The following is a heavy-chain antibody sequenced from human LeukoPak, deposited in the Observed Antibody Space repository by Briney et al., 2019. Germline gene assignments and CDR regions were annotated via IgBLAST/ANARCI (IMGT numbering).Heavy chain of an antibody. D-gene: IGHD5-18*01. CDR2: IVVGSGNT. Sequence: GTSVKVSCKASGFTFTSSAVQWVRQARGRRLEWIGWIVVGSGNTNYAQMFQGRVTITRDMSTSTAYMELSSLRSEDTAVYYCAAPSRIQLDYWGQGTPVTVSS. J-gene: IGHJ4*02. V-gene: IGHV1-58*01. CDR3: AAPSRIQLDY. CDR1: GFTFTSSA.